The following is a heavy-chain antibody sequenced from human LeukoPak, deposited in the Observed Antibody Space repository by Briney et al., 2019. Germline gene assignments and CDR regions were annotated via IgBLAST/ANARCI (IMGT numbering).Heavy chain of an antibody. Sequence: GGSLRLSCAASEFTFSPYTMNWVRQAPGKGLEWVSSISSTSSYIYYADSLKGRFTISRDNAKNSLYLQMNSLRAEDTAVYYCARDPGQYALDMWGQGTMVTVSS. D-gene: IGHD5-24*01. CDR1: EFTFSPYT. V-gene: IGHV3-21*06. J-gene: IGHJ3*02. CDR2: ISSTSSYI. CDR3: ARDPGQYALDM.